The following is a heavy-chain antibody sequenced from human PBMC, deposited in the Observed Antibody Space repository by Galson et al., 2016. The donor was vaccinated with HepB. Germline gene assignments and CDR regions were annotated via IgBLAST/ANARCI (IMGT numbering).Heavy chain of an antibody. J-gene: IGHJ4*02. D-gene: IGHD6-13*01. Sequence: SLRLSCAASGFPFSKYWMHWVRQAPGKGLVWVSRINTDGSSTTYADSVKGRITNSRDNAKNTLYLQMNSLRAEDTALYYCTRVHRECIAAAGFQIWGQGTLVTVSS. V-gene: IGHV3-74*01. CDR3: TRVHRECIAAAGFQI. CDR1: GFPFSKYW. CDR2: INTDGSST.